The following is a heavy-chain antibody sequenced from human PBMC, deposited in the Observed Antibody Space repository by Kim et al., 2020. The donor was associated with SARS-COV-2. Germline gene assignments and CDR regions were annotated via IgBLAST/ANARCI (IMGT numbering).Heavy chain of an antibody. V-gene: IGHV3-9*01. Sequence: GGSLRLSCVASGFTFDVYGMHWVRQAPGKGLEWVSGISWDSGSGGYADSVKGRFTISRDNAQNSLYLQMTSLSAEDTALYYCAKDLLKFSEANAGWFDPRGQGTLVTFSS. D-gene: IGHD1-26*01. CDR1: GFTFDVYG. CDR3: AKDLLKFSEANAGWFDP. J-gene: IGHJ5*02. CDR2: ISWDSGSG.